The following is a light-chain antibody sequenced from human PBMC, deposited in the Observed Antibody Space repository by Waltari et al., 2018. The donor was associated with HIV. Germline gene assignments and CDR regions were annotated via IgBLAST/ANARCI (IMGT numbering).Light chain of an antibody. CDR3: QQSYSTPWT. V-gene: IGKV1-39*01. Sequence: DIQMTQSPSSLSASVGDRVTLTCRASQNINSYLNWYQQRPGKAPELLIYATSSSQSGVPSRFSGSGSGTDFTLTISSLQPEDFATYYCQQSYSTPWTFGPGTKVDVK. J-gene: IGKJ3*01. CDR2: ATS. CDR1: QNINSY.